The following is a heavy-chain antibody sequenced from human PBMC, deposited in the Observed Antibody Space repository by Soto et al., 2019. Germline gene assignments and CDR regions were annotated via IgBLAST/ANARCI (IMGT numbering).Heavy chain of an antibody. CDR2: IYYSGST. Sequence: QVQLQESGPGLVKPSQTLSLTCTVSGGSISSGGYYWSWIRQHPGKGLEWIWYIYYSGSTYYNPSLKSRVTISVDTSKNQFSLKLSSVTAADTAVYYCATNPALGYSGYDAYEYWGQGTLVTVSS. J-gene: IGHJ4*02. CDR1: GGSISSGGYY. CDR3: ATNPALGYSGYDAYEY. D-gene: IGHD5-12*01. V-gene: IGHV4-31*03.